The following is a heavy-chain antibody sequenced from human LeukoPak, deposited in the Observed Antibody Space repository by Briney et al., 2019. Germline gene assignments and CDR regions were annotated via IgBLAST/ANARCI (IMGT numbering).Heavy chain of an antibody. V-gene: IGHV3-53*01. CDR1: GFTFSSYA. CDR2: IYSGGST. Sequence: GGSLRLSCAASGFTFSSYAMSWVRQAPGKGLEWVSVIYSGGSTYYADSVKGRFTISRDNSKNTLYLQMNSLRAEDTAVYYRARVYDSSGYLYLDYWGQGTLVTVSS. D-gene: IGHD3-22*01. CDR3: ARVYDSSGYLYLDY. J-gene: IGHJ4*02.